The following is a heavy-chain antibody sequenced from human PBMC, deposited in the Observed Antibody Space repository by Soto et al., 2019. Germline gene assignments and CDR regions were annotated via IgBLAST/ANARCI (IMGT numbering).Heavy chain of an antibody. J-gene: IGHJ5*02. CDR1: GGSFSGYY. V-gene: IGHV4-34*01. Sequence: QVQLQQWGAGLLKPSETLSLTCAVYGGSFSGYYWSWIRQPPGKGLEWIGEINHSGSTNYNPSLKRRVTISVDTSKNQFSLKLSSVTAADTAVYYCARVHYYDSSGPNWFDPWGQGTLVTVSS. CDR3: ARVHYYDSSGPNWFDP. D-gene: IGHD3-22*01. CDR2: INHSGST.